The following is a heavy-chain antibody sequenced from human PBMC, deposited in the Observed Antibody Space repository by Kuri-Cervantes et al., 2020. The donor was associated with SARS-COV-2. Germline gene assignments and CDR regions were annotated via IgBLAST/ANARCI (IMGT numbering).Heavy chain of an antibody. J-gene: IGHJ4*02. CDR3: VKGGLYYYDSSGYLDY. V-gene: IGHV3-23*01. Sequence: GGSLRLSCAASGFTFSSYGMHWVRQAPGKGLEWVSGISGSGGSTYYADSVKGRFTISRDNSKNTLHLQMNSLRAEETAVYYCVKGGLYYYDSSGYLDYWGQGTLVTVSS. D-gene: IGHD3-22*01. CDR2: ISGSGGST. CDR1: GFTFSSYG.